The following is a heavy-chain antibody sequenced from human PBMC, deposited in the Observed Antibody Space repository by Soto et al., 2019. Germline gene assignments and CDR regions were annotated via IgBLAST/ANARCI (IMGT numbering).Heavy chain of an antibody. CDR1: GFTFSTFV. CDR2: ISTSGDRT. CDR3: GKNYYSGGGGPNWFDP. J-gene: IGHJ5*02. D-gene: IGHD3-10*01. V-gene: IGHV3-23*01. Sequence: EVQLLESGGDLVQPGGSLRLSCAASGFTFSTFVMNWVRQAPGEGLEWLSAISTSGDRTYYADSVKGRFTISRDNSKKPLYLQIPSRGGEDTAIYYWGKNYYSGGGGPNWFDPWGQGTLVTVSS.